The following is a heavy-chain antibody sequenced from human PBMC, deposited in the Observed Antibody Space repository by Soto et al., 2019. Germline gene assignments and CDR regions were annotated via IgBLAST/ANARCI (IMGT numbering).Heavy chain of an antibody. CDR3: ARGGRDGYNYYYYGMDV. D-gene: IGHD5-12*01. J-gene: IGHJ6*02. V-gene: IGHV1-69*01. Sequence: QVQLVQSGAEVKKPGSSVKVSCKASGGTFSSYAISWVRQAPGQGLEWMGGINPIFGTANYAQKFQGRVTITADESTSTAYMELSSLRSEDTAVYYCARGGRDGYNYYYYGMDVWGQGTTVTVSS. CDR2: INPIFGTA. CDR1: GGTFSSYA.